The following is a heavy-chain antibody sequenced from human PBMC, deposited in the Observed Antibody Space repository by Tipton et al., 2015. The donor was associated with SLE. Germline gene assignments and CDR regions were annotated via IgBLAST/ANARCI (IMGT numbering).Heavy chain of an antibody. V-gene: IGHV5-51*03. J-gene: IGHJ3*02. CDR3: ASPPQLTGDGTVFDI. CDR1: GYSFANYW. CDR2: MYPGDSNT. Sequence: VQLVQSGAEVKKPGESLKISCKGSGYSFANYWIGWVRQMPGKGLEWMGIMYPGDSNTRYSPSFQGLVTISADNSITTAYMQWSSLKASDTAMYYCASPPQLTGDGTVFDIWGQGTMVTVSS. D-gene: IGHD3-9*01.